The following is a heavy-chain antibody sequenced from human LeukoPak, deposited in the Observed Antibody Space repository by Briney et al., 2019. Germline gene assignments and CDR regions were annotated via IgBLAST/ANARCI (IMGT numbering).Heavy chain of an antibody. V-gene: IGHV4-59*01. CDR3: ARGATHYYFDS. CDR2: IYYSGST. Sequence: SETLSLTCTVSGGSISSYYWSWIRQPPGKGLEWIGYIYYSGSTNYNPSLKSRVTISVDASKNHFSLKLNSVTAADTAAYYCARGATHYYFDSWGQGTLVTVSS. J-gene: IGHJ4*02. CDR1: GGSISSYY.